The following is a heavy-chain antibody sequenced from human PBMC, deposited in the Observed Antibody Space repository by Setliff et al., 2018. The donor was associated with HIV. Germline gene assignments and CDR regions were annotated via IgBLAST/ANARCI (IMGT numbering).Heavy chain of an antibody. CDR2: ISGSGGST. D-gene: IGHD5-18*01. CDR1: GFTLSSYA. V-gene: IGHV3-23*01. J-gene: IGHJ4*02. CDR3: AKDLVDTAWYFDY. Sequence: LRLSCAASGFTLSSYAMSWVRQAPGRGLEWVSAISGSGGSTYYADSVKGRFTISRDNSKNTLYLQMNSLRAEDTAVYYCAKDLVDTAWYFDYWGQGTLVTVSS.